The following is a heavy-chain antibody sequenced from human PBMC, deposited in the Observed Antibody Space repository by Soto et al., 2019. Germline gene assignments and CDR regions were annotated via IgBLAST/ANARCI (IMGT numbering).Heavy chain of an antibody. CDR3: ARTRGRGQWRDFYFDF. V-gene: IGHV4-61*01. CDR2: VYYNGST. Sequence: PSETLCLTCTVSGGSVSSGSYYWTWIRQSPGKGLESIGYVYYNGSTNYNPALKGRVTISLDTSKSQFSLRLSSVTAADTAVYYCARTRGRGQWRDFYFDFWGQGSLVTVSS. D-gene: IGHD6-19*01. CDR1: GGSVSSGSYY. J-gene: IGHJ4*02.